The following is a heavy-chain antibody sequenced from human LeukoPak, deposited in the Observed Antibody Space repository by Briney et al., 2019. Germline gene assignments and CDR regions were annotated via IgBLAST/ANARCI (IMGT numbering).Heavy chain of an antibody. CDR3: ARSITDYGDYDSPFFDY. J-gene: IGHJ4*02. CDR1: GFTFSNYE. V-gene: IGHV3-48*03. CDR2: ISSSGTLM. D-gene: IGHD4-17*01. Sequence: PGGSLRLSCAASGFTFSNYEMNWVRQAPGKGLEWVSYISSSGTLMFYSDSVKGRFTISRDNASVPLQMNSLRAEDTALYYCARSITDYGDYDSPFFDYWGQGTLVTVSS.